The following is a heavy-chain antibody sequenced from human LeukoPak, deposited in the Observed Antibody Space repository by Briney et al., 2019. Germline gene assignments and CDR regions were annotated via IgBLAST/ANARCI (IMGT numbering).Heavy chain of an antibody. D-gene: IGHD2-15*01. CDR1: GGTFSSYA. V-gene: IGHV1-69*13. J-gene: IGHJ4*02. Sequence: GASVKVSRKASGGTFSSYAISWVRQAPGQGLEWMGGIIPIFGTANYAQKFQGRVTITADESTSTAYMELSSLRSEDTAVYYCAIGPYCSGGSCYSFFDYWGQGTLVTVSS. CDR3: AIGPYCSGGSCYSFFDY. CDR2: IIPIFGTA.